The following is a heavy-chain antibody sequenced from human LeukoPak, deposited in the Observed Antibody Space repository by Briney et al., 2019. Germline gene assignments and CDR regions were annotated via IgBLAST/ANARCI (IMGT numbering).Heavy chain of an antibody. CDR2: ISTTSDYI. J-gene: IGHJ4*02. D-gene: IGHD1-26*01. Sequence: GGSLRLSCAASGFTFSSYAMSWVRQAPGKGLEWVSSISTTSDYIHYAGSVKGRFTVSRDNAKNSLFLQMNSLRAEDTAVYYCARGVGVTIRTSNFDYWGQGTLVTASS. CDR3: ARGVGVTIRTSNFDY. V-gene: IGHV3-21*01. CDR1: GFTFSSYA.